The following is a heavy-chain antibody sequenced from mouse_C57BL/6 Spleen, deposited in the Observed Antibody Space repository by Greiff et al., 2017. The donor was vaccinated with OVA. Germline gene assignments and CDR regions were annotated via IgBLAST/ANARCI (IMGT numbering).Heavy chain of an antibody. V-gene: IGHV1-18*01. J-gene: IGHJ1*03. CDR1: GYTFTDYN. Sequence: VQLQQSGPELVKPGASVKIPCKASGYTFTDYNMDWVKQSHGKSLEWIGDINPNNGGTIYNQKLQGQATLTVDKSSSTAYLELRNLTSEDTAVYYCARPFTTVVAPYWYFDVWGTGTTVTVSS. CDR3: ARPFTTVVAPYWYFDV. CDR2: INPNNGGT. D-gene: IGHD1-1*01.